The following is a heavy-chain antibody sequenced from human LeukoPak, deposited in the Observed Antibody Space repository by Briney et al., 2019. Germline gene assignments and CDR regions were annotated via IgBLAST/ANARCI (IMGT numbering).Heavy chain of an antibody. D-gene: IGHD3-16*01. J-gene: IGHJ4*02. V-gene: IGHV4-59*13. Sequence: SETLSLTCTVSGDSFSSYHWSWLRQPPGKALEWIGYISSSGSTSYNPSLKSRLTISVDTSKNRFSLKLSSVTAADTAVYYCARVGRGDHTWGSYYCDHWGQGTLVSVSS. CDR1: GDSFSSYH. CDR3: ARVGRGDHTWGSYYCDH. CDR2: ISSSGST.